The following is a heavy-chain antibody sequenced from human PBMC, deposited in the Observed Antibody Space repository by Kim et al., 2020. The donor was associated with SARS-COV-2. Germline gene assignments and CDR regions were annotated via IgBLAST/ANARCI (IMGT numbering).Heavy chain of an antibody. CDR2: IIPILGIA. CDR1: GGTFSSYA. V-gene: IGHV1-69*10. D-gene: IGHD2-2*02. Sequence: SVKVSCKASGGTFSSYAISWVRQAPGQGLEWMGRIIPILGIANYAQKFQGRVTITANKSTSTAYMELSSLRSEDTAVYYCARGEIPAAIYGVDPIYYYYDDMDVWGKGTTVTVSS. CDR3: ARGEIPAAIYGVDPIYYYYDDMDV. J-gene: IGHJ6*03.